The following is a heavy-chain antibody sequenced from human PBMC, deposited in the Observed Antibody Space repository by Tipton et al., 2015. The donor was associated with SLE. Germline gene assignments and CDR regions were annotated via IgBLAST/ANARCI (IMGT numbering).Heavy chain of an antibody. CDR2: VSFSGRT. CDR1: GGSVSSHS. V-gene: IGHV4-59*02. CDR3: AREARRYYFDY. J-gene: IGHJ4*02. Sequence: TLSLTCTVSGGSVSSHSWSWIRQPPGEGLEWIGYVSFSGRTNYNPSLESRVTVSLDTSKNQFSLKLTSVTAADTAVYYCAREARRYYFDYWGQGTLVTVSS.